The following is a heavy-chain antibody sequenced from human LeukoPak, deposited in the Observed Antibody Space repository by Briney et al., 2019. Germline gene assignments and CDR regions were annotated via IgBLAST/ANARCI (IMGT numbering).Heavy chain of an antibody. Sequence: PGRSLRLSCAASGFTFSNYAMHWVRQAPGKGRGGGAVISYDASNKYYADSVKGRFTISRDNSKNTLYLQMNSLRSEDTAVYYCARDDYGDYGLLDFWGQGTLVTVSS. D-gene: IGHD4-17*01. CDR3: ARDDYGDYGLLDF. V-gene: IGHV3-30-3*01. CDR1: GFTFSNYA. CDR2: ISYDASNK. J-gene: IGHJ4*02.